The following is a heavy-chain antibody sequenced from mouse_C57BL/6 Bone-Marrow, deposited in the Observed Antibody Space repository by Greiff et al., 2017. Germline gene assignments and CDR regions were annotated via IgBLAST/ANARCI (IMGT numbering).Heavy chain of an antibody. V-gene: IGHV7-3*01. CDR3: SRSGYGDPHAMDY. D-gene: IGHD1-1*01. Sequence: EVMLVESGGGLVQPGGSLSLSCSASGVTFTAYYMSLVRQPPGYALEWLGFIRNKSNGYTTDYSAFVKGRFIISRHNYQRILYIQMNALRAEDSATYCCSRSGYGDPHAMDYWRQGPSANVS. CDR2: IRNKSNGYTT. CDR1: GVTFTAYY. J-gene: IGHJ4*01.